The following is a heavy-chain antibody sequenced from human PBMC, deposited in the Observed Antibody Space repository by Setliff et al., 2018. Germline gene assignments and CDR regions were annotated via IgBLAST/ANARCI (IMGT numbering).Heavy chain of an antibody. CDR1: GGTFSSYA. V-gene: IGHV1-69*05. CDR3: ARNYYGSGSYYLKVVYYYYGMDV. Sequence: ASVKVSCKASGGTFSSYAISWVRQAPGQGLEWMGGIIPIFGTANYAQKFQGRVTITTDESTSTAYMELSSLRSEDTAVYYCARNYYGSGSYYLKVVYYYYGMDVWGQGTTVTVSS. CDR2: IIPIFGTA. D-gene: IGHD3-10*01. J-gene: IGHJ6*02.